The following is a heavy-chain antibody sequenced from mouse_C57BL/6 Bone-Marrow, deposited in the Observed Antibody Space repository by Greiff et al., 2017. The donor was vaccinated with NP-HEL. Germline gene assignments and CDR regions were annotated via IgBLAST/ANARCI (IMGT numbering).Heavy chain of an antibody. CDR2: IGPGSGST. Sequence: VQLQQSGAELVKPGASVKISCKASGYTFTDYYINWVKQRPGQGLEWIGKIGPGSGSTYYNEKFKGKATLTVDTSSSTAYMQLSSLTSEDSAVYYCARLHYGSLFDYWGQGTTLTVSS. V-gene: IGHV1-77*01. J-gene: IGHJ2*01. CDR1: GYTFTDYY. D-gene: IGHD1-1*01. CDR3: ARLHYGSLFDY.